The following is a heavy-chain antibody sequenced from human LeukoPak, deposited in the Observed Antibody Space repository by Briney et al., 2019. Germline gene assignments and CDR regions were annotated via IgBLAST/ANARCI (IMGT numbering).Heavy chain of an antibody. J-gene: IGHJ3*02. Sequence: ASVKVSCKASGYTLTSYDINWVRQATGQGLEWMGWMNPNSGNTGYAQKFQGRVTMTRNTSISTAYMELSSLRSEDTAVYYCATYCSSTSCLAHAFDIWGQGTMVTVSS. CDR3: ATYCSSTSCLAHAFDI. V-gene: IGHV1-8*01. CDR2: MNPNSGNT. D-gene: IGHD2-2*01. CDR1: GYTLTSYD.